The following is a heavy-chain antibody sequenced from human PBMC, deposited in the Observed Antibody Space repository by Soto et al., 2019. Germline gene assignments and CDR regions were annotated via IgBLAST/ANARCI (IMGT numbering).Heavy chain of an antibody. CDR3: ARSPPDLYSSGWYYFDY. CDR2: IYYSGST. Sequence: PSETLSLTCTVSGGSISSYYWSWIRQPPGKGLEWVGYIYYSGSTNYNPSLKSRVTISVDTSKNQFSLKLSSVTAADTAVYYCARSPPDLYSSGWYYFDYWGQGTLVTVSS. V-gene: IGHV4-59*08. CDR1: GGSISSYY. D-gene: IGHD6-19*01. J-gene: IGHJ4*02.